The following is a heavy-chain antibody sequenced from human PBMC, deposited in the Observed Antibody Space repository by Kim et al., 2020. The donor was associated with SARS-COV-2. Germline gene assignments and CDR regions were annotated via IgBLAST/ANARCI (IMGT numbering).Heavy chain of an antibody. CDR3: AREEDDFGANSGYFDY. CDR2: IYSGGTE. CDR1: GFTVSSNF. V-gene: IGHV3-66*01. Sequence: GGSLRLSCAASGFTVSSNFMSWVRQAPGKGLEWVSVIYSGGTERYAESVKGRFTISRDYSKNTLYLQMNRLRVEDTAGYYCAREEDDFGANSGYFDYWG. D-gene: IGHD4-17*01. J-gene: IGHJ4*01.